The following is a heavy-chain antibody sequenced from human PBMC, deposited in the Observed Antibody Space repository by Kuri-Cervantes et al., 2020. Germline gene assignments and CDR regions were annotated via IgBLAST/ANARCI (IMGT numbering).Heavy chain of an antibody. Sequence: GSLRLSCTVSGGSVSSGSYYWSWIRQPPGKGLEWIGYIYYSGSTNYNPSLRSRVTISIDTSKNQFSLKLSSVTAADTAVYYCARDSHYYDSRGHWFDPWGQGTLVTVSS. J-gene: IGHJ5*02. CDR1: GGSVSSGSYY. CDR2: IYYSGST. CDR3: ARDSHYYDSRGHWFDP. V-gene: IGHV4-61*01. D-gene: IGHD3-22*01.